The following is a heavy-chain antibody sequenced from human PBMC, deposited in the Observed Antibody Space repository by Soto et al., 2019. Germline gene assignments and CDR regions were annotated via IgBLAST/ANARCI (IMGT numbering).Heavy chain of an antibody. CDR3: TKDNPSD. J-gene: IGHJ4*02. V-gene: IGHV3-23*01. CDR1: GFTFSNYA. Sequence: GGSLRLSCAGCGFTFSNYAMSWVRQAPGKGLEWVSSISGGGGDAYYADSVKGRFTVSRDNSKNTLFLQMNSLSAEDTAVYYCTKDNPSDWGQGTLVTVSS. CDR2: ISGGGGDA.